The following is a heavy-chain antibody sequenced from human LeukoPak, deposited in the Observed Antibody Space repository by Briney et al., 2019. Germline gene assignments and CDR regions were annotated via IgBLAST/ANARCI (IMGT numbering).Heavy chain of an antibody. V-gene: IGHV4-39*01. CDR3: ARQSGSYGGILDN. J-gene: IGHJ4*02. CDR1: GDSITYSHYY. CDR2: IYYSGST. D-gene: IGHD1-26*01. Sequence: NPSETLSLTCSVSGDSITYSHYYWGWVRQPPGKGLEWIGGIYYSGSTYYNPSLKSRVTISVDTSRNEFSLRLSSVTAADTALYFCARQSGSYGGILDNWGQGILGTVSS.